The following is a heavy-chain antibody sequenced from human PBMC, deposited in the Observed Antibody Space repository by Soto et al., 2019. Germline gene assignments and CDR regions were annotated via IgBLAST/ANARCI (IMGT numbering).Heavy chain of an antibody. Sequence: EVQLVESGGGLVEPGGSIRLSCVASGFTFTKAYMTWVHQAPGKGLEWVGRIKGSHAGGTTDYATSVKGRFTISRDDSKNTLYLPMNSLKTEDTSVYYCATEGGYPGSNFYGAYWGQGTLVTVSS. CDR2: IKGSHAGGTT. CDR3: ATEGGYPGSNFYGAY. V-gene: IGHV3-15*01. J-gene: IGHJ4*02. D-gene: IGHD1-26*01. CDR1: GFTFTKAY.